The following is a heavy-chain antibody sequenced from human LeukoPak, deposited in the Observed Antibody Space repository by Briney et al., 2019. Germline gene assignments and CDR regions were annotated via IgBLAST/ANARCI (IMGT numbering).Heavy chain of an antibody. D-gene: IGHD6-6*01. J-gene: IGHJ4*02. CDR2: ITDSGGDT. CDR3: AKGSSSSRPYYFDF. Sequence: GGSLRLSCAASGFTFSIYAMSWVRQALGKGLEWVSAITDSGGDTYHADSVKGRLTISRDNSKNTLYLQMNSLRVEDTAVYYCAKGSSSSRPYYFDFWGQGTLVTVSS. V-gene: IGHV3-23*01. CDR1: GFTFSIYA.